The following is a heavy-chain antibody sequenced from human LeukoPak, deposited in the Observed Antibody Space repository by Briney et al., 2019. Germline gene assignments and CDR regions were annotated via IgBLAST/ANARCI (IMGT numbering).Heavy chain of an antibody. CDR2: LRGNGDT. J-gene: IGHJ4*02. Sequence: RGSLTLSCAASGFTFSSYAMSWVREAPARGLEWVSSLRGNGDTFYADSVRGRFTLSRDESRNTVYLHLNKLRVEDTAVYYCAKASWVSTADAVLWGQGTVVTVSS. CDR1: GFTFSSYA. V-gene: IGHV3-23*01. D-gene: IGHD3-16*01. CDR3: AKASWVSTADAVL.